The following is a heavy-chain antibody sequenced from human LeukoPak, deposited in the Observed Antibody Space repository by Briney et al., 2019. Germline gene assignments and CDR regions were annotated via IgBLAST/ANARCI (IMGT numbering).Heavy chain of an antibody. D-gene: IGHD6-6*01. CDR2: IYTSGST. CDR3: ARGADSSSPLYYYYYMDV. J-gene: IGHJ6*03. V-gene: IGHV4-4*07. Sequence: PSETLSLTCTVSGGSISSYYWSWIRQPAGKGLEWLGRIYTSGSTNYNPSLKSRVTMSVDTSKNQFSLKLSSVTAADTAVYYCARGADSSSPLYYYYYMDVWGKGTTVTVSS. CDR1: GGSISSYY.